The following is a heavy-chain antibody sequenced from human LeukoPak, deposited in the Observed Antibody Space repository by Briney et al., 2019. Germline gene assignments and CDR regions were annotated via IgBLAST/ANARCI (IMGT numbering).Heavy chain of an antibody. V-gene: IGHV1-2*02. CDR1: GYIFTGYY. CDR2: INPNSGDT. J-gene: IGHJ4*02. CDR3: ARVGPDSSSWDY. Sequence: ASVKVSCKASGYIFTGYYMHWVRQAPGQGLEWMGWINPNSGDTNYAQKFQGRVTMTRDTSISTAYMELSRLRSDDTAVYYCARVGPDSSSWDYWGQGTLVTVSS. D-gene: IGHD6-13*01.